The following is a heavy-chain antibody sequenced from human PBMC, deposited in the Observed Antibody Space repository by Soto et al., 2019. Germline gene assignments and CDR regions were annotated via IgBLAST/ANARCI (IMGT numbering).Heavy chain of an antibody. J-gene: IGHJ3*02. D-gene: IGHD5-18*01. CDR3: AKDFGYNYGYDAFDI. CDR1: GFTFSSYA. V-gene: IGHV3-23*01. CDR2: VSGSGGST. Sequence: PGGSLRLSCAASGFTFSSYAMSWVRQAPGKGLEWVSGVSGSGGSTYCVDSVKGRFTISRDNSKNTLYLQMNSLRAEDTAVYYCAKDFGYNYGYDAFDIWGQGTMDTVSS.